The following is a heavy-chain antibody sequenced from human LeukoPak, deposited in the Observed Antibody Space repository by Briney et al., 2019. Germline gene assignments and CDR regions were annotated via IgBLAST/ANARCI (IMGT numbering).Heavy chain of an antibody. J-gene: IGHJ4*02. CDR3: ARARIDYDFWSGYYDY. D-gene: IGHD3-3*01. V-gene: IGHV4-4*07. CDR2: IFSSGST. Sequence: SETLSLTCTVSGGSISSYYWSWIRQPAGKGLEWIGRIFSSGSTNYNPSLKSRVTMSVDTSKNQFSLKLSSVTAADTAVYYCARARIDYDFWSGYYDYWGQGTLVTVSS. CDR1: GGSISSYY.